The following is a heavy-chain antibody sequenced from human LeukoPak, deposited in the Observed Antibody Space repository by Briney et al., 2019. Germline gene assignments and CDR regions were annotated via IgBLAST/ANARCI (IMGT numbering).Heavy chain of an antibody. CDR2: ISSSSSTI. Sequence: AGGSLRLSCAASGFTFSSYSMNWVRQAPGKGLEWVSYISSSSSTIYYADSVKGRSTISRDNAKNSLYLQMNSLRAEDTAVYYCARETGNYYGSGSYGVDYWGQGTLVTVSS. CDR3: ARETGNYYGSGSYGVDY. CDR1: GFTFSSYS. V-gene: IGHV3-48*01. D-gene: IGHD3-10*01. J-gene: IGHJ4*02.